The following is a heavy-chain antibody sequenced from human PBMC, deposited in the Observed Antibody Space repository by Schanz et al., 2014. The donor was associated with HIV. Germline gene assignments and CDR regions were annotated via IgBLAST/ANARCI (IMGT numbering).Heavy chain of an antibody. V-gene: IGHV3-30*18. CDR3: AKDRNYYDSRYRGKGNYYYYYGMDV. D-gene: IGHD3-22*01. J-gene: IGHJ6*02. CDR1: GFTFDSYG. CDR2: ISYDGTNK. Sequence: QGQLVESGGGVVQPGRSLRLSCAASGFTFDSYGMHWVRQAPGKGLEWVAVISYDGTNKVYADSVKGRFTVSRDNSKNTLYLQLKSLRAEDTAVYYCAKDRNYYDSRYRGKGNYYYYYGMDVWGQGTTVTVSS.